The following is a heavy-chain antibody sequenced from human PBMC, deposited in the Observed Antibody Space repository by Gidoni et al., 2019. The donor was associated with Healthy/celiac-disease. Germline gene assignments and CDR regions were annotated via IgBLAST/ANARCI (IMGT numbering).Heavy chain of an antibody. Sequence: EVQLVQSGAEVKKPGATVKISCKVSGYTFTDYYMHWVQQAPGKGLEWMGLVDPEDGETIYAEKFQGRVTITADTSTDTAYMELSSLRSEDTAVYYCATDEKSIAAALYYYGMDVWGQGTTVTVSS. CDR2: VDPEDGET. V-gene: IGHV1-69-2*01. CDR3: ATDEKSIAAALYYYGMDV. D-gene: IGHD6-13*01. J-gene: IGHJ6*02. CDR1: GYTFTDYY.